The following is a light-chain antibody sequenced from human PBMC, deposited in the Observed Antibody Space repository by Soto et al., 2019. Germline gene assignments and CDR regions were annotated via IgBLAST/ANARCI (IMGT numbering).Light chain of an antibody. V-gene: IGKV3-20*01. CDR3: HHFGSSPPAFT. Sequence: ESMLTQSPGTLSLSPGERATLSCRASQSVSTRYLAWYQQKPGQAPRLLIYGASIRATGIPDRFSGSGSGTDFPLTISRLEPEHFAVYFCHHFGSSPPAFTFGQGTKLEI. CDR1: QSVSTRY. J-gene: IGKJ2*01. CDR2: GAS.